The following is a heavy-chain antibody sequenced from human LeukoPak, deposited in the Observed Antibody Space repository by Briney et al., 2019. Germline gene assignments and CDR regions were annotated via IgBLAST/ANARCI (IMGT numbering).Heavy chain of an antibody. J-gene: IGHJ4*02. CDR2: IYTSGST. Sequence: SETLSLTCTVSGGSISSYYWSWIRQPAGKGLEWIGRIYTSGSTNNYNPSLKSRVTMSVDTSKNQFSLMMSSVTSADTAVYYCAKAAKFYYGSETYYYFDYWGQGILVTVSS. D-gene: IGHD3-10*01. V-gene: IGHV4-4*07. CDR3: AKAAKFYYGSETYYYFDY. CDR1: GGSISSYY.